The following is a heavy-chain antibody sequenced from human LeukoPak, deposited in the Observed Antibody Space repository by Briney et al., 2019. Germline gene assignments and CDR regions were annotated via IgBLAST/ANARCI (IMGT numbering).Heavy chain of an antibody. CDR3: ARVNRPQYSSGLPSFDY. Sequence: SETLSLTCTVSGGSISSHYWSWIRQPPGKGLEWIGYIYYSGSTNYNPSLKSRVTISVDTSKNQFSLKLSSVTAADTAVYYCARVNRPQYSSGLPSFDYWGQGTLVTVSS. CDR1: GGSISSHY. CDR2: IYYSGST. D-gene: IGHD6-19*01. J-gene: IGHJ4*02. V-gene: IGHV4-59*11.